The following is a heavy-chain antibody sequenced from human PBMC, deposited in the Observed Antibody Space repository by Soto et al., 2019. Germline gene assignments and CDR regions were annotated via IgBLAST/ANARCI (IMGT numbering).Heavy chain of an antibody. CDR1: GGSITRNNHY. Sequence: QLQLQESGPGLVKPSETLSLTCIVSGGSITRNNHYWGWIRKSPGKGLEWIGSILYSGSTNYNPSFKGRVNLSVETSKNQFSLKVSSVTAADTAVYYCARLGSSGWYQGSYFDYWGQGTLVTVSS. CDR3: ARLGSSGWYQGSYFDY. CDR2: ILYSGST. J-gene: IGHJ4*02. D-gene: IGHD6-19*01. V-gene: IGHV4-39*01.